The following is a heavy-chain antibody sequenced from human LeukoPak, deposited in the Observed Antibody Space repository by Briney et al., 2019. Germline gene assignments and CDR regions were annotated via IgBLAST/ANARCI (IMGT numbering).Heavy chain of an antibody. J-gene: IGHJ4*02. CDR1: GYTFTSYG. V-gene: IGHV1-18*01. D-gene: IGHD3-22*01. Sequence: GASVKVSCKASGYTFTSYGISWVRQAPGQGLEWMGWISAYNGNTNYAQKLQGRVTMTTDTSTSTAYMELRSLRSDDTAVYYCARVHEAYDSSGSLDYWGQGTLVTVSP. CDR3: ARVHEAYDSSGSLDY. CDR2: ISAYNGNT.